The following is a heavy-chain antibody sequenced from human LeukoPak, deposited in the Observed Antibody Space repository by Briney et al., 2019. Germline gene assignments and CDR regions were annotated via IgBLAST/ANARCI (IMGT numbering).Heavy chain of an antibody. V-gene: IGHV4-59*12. CDR3: ARGRGYVWGSYRPNYFDY. J-gene: IGHJ4*02. D-gene: IGHD3-16*02. CDR1: GGSISSYY. Sequence: SETLSLTCTVSGGSISSYYWSWIRQPPGKGLEWIGYIYYSGSTNYNPSLKSRVTISVDTSKNQFSLKLSSVTAADTAVYYCARGRGYVWGSYRPNYFDYWGQGTLVTVSS. CDR2: IYYSGST.